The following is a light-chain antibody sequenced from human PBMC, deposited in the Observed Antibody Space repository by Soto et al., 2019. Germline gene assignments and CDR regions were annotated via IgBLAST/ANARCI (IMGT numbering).Light chain of an antibody. CDR1: QDIGSV. CDR2: GAS. J-gene: IGKJ5*01. V-gene: IGKV1-8*01. Sequence: AILMTQSPSSLSSSTGDTFTITCRASQDIGSVLAWYQQKPGTAPKVLISGASNLHGGVPSRFSGSGSRTDFTLTITHLQSEDFATYYCQHYLNYPITFGQGTRLEIK. CDR3: QHYLNYPIT.